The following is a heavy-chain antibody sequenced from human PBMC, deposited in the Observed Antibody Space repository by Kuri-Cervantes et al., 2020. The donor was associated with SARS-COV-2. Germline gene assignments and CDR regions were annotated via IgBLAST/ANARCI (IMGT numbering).Heavy chain of an antibody. CDR1: GFTFSSYA. V-gene: IGHV3-23*01. CDR3: ARFSATSHYYGMDV. J-gene: IGHJ6*02. D-gene: IGHD6-25*01. Sequence: GESLKISCAASGFTFSSYAMSWVRQAPGKGLEWVSAISGSGGSTYYADSVKGRFTISRDNAKNSLYLQMNSLRAEDTAVYYCARFSATSHYYGMDVWGQGTTVTVSS. CDR2: ISGSGGST.